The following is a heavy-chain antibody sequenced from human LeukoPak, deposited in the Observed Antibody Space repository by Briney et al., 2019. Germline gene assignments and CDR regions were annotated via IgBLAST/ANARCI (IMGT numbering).Heavy chain of an antibody. CDR2: IYTSGST. CDR1: GGSISSGSYY. Sequence: SETLSLTCTVSGGSISSGSYYWSWTRQPAGKGLEWIGRIYTSGSTNYNPSLKSRVTISVDTSKNQFSLELSSVTAADTAVYYCARDAGYCSSTSCYTEDAFDIWGQGTMVTVSS. D-gene: IGHD2-2*02. CDR3: ARDAGYCSSTSCYTEDAFDI. V-gene: IGHV4-61*02. J-gene: IGHJ3*02.